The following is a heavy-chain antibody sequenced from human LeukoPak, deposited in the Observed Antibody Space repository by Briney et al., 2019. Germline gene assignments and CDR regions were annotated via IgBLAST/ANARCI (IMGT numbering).Heavy chain of an antibody. D-gene: IGHD2-15*01. CDR1: GFTFSSYG. J-gene: IGHJ4*02. CDR2: ISYDGSNK. V-gene: IGHV3-30*18. CDR3: AKYSGFGVVVAAPGY. Sequence: PGGSLRLSCAASGFTFSSYGMHWVRQAPGKGLEWVAVISYDGSNKYYADSVKGRFTISRDNSKNTLYLQMNSLRAEDTAVYYCAKYSGFGVVVAAPGYWGQGTLVTVSS.